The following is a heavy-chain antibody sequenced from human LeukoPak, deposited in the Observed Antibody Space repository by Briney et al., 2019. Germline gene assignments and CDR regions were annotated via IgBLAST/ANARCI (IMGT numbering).Heavy chain of an antibody. CDR2: IYDNRIA. V-gene: IGHV4-61*01. D-gene: IGHD3-10*01. Sequence: SETLSLTCTVSGDSVSSDSYTWTWIRQPPGKGLEWIGHIYDNRIANYNPSLKSRVMISADTSKNQFSLKLRSVTAADTAVYYCARDKDIYYGSGRFDPWGQGTLVTVSS. J-gene: IGHJ5*02. CDR1: GDSVSSDSYT. CDR3: ARDKDIYYGSGRFDP.